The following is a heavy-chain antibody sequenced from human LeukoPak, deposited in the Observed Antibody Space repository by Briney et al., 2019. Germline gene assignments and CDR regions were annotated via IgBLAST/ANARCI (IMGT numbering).Heavy chain of an antibody. J-gene: IGHJ4*02. Sequence: SETLSLTCTVSGGSISSGSYYWSWIRQPAGKGLEWIGCIYTSGSTNYNPSLKSRVTISVDTSKNQFSLKLSSVTAADTAMYYCARVGGWGPRENYFDYWGQGTLVTVSS. V-gene: IGHV4-61*02. CDR3: ARVGGWGPRENYFDY. CDR2: IYTSGST. D-gene: IGHD1-26*01. CDR1: GGSISSGSYY.